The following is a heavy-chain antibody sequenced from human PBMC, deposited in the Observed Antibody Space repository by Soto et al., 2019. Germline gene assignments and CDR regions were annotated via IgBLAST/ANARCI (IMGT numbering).Heavy chain of an antibody. D-gene: IGHD4-17*01. Sequence: PSETLSLTCTVSGGSISSYYWSWIRQPPGKGLEWIGYIYYSGSTNYNPSLKSRVTIPVDTSKNQFSLKLSSVTAADTAVYYCARLNGDKPYFDYWGQGTLVTVSS. CDR3: ARLNGDKPYFDY. CDR1: GGSISSYY. V-gene: IGHV4-59*08. J-gene: IGHJ4*02. CDR2: IYYSGST.